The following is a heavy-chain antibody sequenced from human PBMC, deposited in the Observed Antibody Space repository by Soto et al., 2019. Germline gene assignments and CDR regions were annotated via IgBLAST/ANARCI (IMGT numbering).Heavy chain of an antibody. CDR1: GDTFTTNS. Sequence: QVQLVQSGAEGKKPGSSVKVSCKASGDTFTTNSLNWVRQAPGQGLEWMGGIIPVVGTTKYAQKYQDRVTIAGDKSTNTDYMELSSLRSDDTAVYYCARGLLYATTYFDYWGQGTPVTVSS. J-gene: IGHJ4*02. CDR2: IIPVVGTT. V-gene: IGHV1-69*06. D-gene: IGHD2-8*01. CDR3: ARGLLYATTYFDY.